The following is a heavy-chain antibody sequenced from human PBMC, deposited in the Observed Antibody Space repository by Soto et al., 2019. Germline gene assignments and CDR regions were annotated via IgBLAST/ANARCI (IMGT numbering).Heavy chain of an antibody. J-gene: IGHJ6*02. CDR2: ISGSGGST. Sequence: GSLRLSCAASGFTFSSYAMSWVRQAPGKGLEWVSSISGSGGSTYFADSVKGRFTISRDNSKNTLYLQMNSLRAEDTAVYYCANLDTVMVTDYYGMDVWGQGTTVTVSS. CDR1: GFTFSSYA. V-gene: IGHV3-23*01. CDR3: ANLDTVMVTDYYGMDV. D-gene: IGHD5-18*01.